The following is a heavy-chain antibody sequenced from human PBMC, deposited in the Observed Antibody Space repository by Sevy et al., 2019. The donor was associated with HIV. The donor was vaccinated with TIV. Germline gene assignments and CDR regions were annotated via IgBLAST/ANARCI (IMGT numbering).Heavy chain of an antibody. J-gene: IGHJ6*02. Sequence: ASVKVSCKGSGYTFIGYYIHWVRQAPGQGLEWMGRVNPNSGDTHYAQKFQGRVTMTRDTSISTAYMELSRLRSDDTAVYYCARVPPYYDFWSGYTYYYYGMDVWGQGTTVTVSS. CDR1: GYTFIGYY. CDR2: VNPNSGDT. CDR3: ARVPPYYDFWSGYTYYYYGMDV. D-gene: IGHD3-3*01. V-gene: IGHV1-2*06.